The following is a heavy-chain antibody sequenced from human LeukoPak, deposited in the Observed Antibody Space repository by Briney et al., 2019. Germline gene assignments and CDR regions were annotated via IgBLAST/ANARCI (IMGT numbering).Heavy chain of an antibody. Sequence: SVKVSCKTSGGTFSNYAINWVRQAPGQGLEWLGGITPIFGTANYLQKFQRRVTITAEKSTSTAYMELSRLRSEDTAIYYCARASSDDTAMATPFAYWGQGTLVTVSS. CDR1: GGTFSNYA. J-gene: IGHJ4*02. D-gene: IGHD5-18*01. CDR2: ITPIFGTA. V-gene: IGHV1-69*06. CDR3: ARASSDDTAMATPFAY.